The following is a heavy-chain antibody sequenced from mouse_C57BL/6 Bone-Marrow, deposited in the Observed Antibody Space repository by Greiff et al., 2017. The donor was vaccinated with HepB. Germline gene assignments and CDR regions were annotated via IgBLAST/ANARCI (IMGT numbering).Heavy chain of an antibody. J-gene: IGHJ4*01. V-gene: IGHV14-4*01. CDR2: IDPENGDT. Sequence: LVESGAELVRPGASVKLSCTASGFNIKDDYMHWVKQRPEQGLEWIGWIDPENGDTEYASKFQGKATITADTSSNTAYLQLSSLTSEDTAVYYCTPVVPMDYWGQGTSVPVSS. CDR1: GFNIKDDY. CDR3: TPVVPMDY. D-gene: IGHD1-1*01.